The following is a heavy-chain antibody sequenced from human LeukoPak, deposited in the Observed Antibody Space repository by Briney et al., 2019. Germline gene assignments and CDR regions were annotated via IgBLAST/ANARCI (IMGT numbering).Heavy chain of an antibody. V-gene: IGHV1-3*01. Sequence: ASVKVSCKASGYTFTSYAMHWVRQAPGQRLEWMGWINAGNGNTKYSQKFQGRVTITADESTSTAYMELSSLRSEDTAVYYCARGSTYYDFWSGNYYYYMDVWGKGTTVTVSS. CDR1: GYTFTSYA. D-gene: IGHD3-3*01. CDR3: ARGSTYYDFWSGNYYYYMDV. J-gene: IGHJ6*03. CDR2: INAGNGNT.